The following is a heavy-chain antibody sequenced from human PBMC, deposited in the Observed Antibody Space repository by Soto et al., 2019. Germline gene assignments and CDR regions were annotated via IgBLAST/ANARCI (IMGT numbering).Heavy chain of an antibody. J-gene: IGHJ4*02. CDR2: INPSGGST. Sequence: ASVKVSCKASGYTFTSYYMHWVRQAPGQGLEWMGIINPSGGSTSYAQKFQGRVTMTRDTPTSTVYMELSSLRSEDTAVYYCARDFVRKYYDSSGYYYNYFDYWGQGTLVTVSS. D-gene: IGHD3-22*01. CDR1: GYTFTSYY. CDR3: ARDFVRKYYDSSGYYYNYFDY. V-gene: IGHV1-46*01.